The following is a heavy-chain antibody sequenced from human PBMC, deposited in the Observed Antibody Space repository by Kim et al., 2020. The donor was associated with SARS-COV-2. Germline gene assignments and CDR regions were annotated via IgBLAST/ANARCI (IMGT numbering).Heavy chain of an antibody. D-gene: IGHD2-21*02. CDR3: ARDLEVTAIPNWFDP. V-gene: IGHV3-21*01. Sequence: GGSLRLSCAASGFTFSSYSMNWVRQAPGKGLEWVSSISSSSSYIYYADSVKGRFTISRDNAKNSLYLQMNSLRAEDTAVYYCARDLEVTAIPNWFDPWGQGTLVTVSS. J-gene: IGHJ5*02. CDR1: GFTFSSYS. CDR2: ISSSSSYI.